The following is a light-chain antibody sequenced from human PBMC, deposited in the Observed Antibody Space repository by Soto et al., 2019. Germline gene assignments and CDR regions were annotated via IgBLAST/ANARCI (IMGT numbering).Light chain of an antibody. Sequence: DIQMTQSPSTLSASVGDRVSITCRASQSIGSRLAWYQQKPGKAPKVLIYDASNLESGVPSRFSGSGSGTEFTLTISSLQPDDVATYYCQQYSSFSTFGQGTKVEIK. V-gene: IGKV1-5*01. CDR2: DAS. CDR3: QQYSSFST. J-gene: IGKJ2*01. CDR1: QSIGSR.